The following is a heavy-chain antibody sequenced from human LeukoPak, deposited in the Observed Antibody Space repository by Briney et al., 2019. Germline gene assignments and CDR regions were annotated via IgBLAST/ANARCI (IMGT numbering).Heavy chain of an antibody. J-gene: IGHJ5*02. V-gene: IGHV4-30-2*01. Sequence: SQTLSLTCTVSGGSISSGGYYWNWIRQPPGKGLEWIGYIDQSGSTYYNPSLKSRVTISVDRSKNQFSLKLSSVTAADTAVYYCARGGVVAAPYNWFDPWGQGTLVTVSS. CDR3: ARGGVVAAPYNWFDP. CDR1: GGSISSGGYY. D-gene: IGHD2-15*01. CDR2: IDQSGST.